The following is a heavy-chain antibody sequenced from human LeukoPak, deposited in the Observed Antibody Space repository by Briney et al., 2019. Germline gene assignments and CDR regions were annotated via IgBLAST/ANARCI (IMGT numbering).Heavy chain of an antibody. Sequence: PSETLSLTCTVSGGSISSYYWSWIRQPPGEGLEWIGYIYYNGITNYNPSLNSRVTISVDTSKNQFSLKLSSVTAADTAVYYCARDRSSTWSGDGFQHWGQGTLVTVSS. V-gene: IGHV4-59*01. CDR1: GGSISSYY. CDR3: ARDRSSTWSGDGFQH. D-gene: IGHD6-13*01. CDR2: IYYNGIT. J-gene: IGHJ1*01.